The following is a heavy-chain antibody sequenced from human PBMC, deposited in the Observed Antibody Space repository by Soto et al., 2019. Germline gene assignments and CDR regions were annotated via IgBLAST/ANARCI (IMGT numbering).Heavy chain of an antibody. Sequence: SETLSLTCTVSGGSISSSSYYWGWIRQPPGKGLEWIGSIYYSGSTYYNPSLKSRVTISVDTSKNQFSLKLSSVTAADTAVYYCARRRLHSSSWPDPLDYWGQGTLVTVSS. CDR3: ARRRLHSSSWPDPLDY. CDR2: IYYSGST. V-gene: IGHV4-39*01. J-gene: IGHJ4*02. CDR1: GGSISSSSYY. D-gene: IGHD6-13*01.